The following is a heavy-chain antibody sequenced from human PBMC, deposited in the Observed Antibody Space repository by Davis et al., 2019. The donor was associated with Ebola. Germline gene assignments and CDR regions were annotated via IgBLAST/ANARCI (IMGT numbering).Heavy chain of an antibody. CDR2: IKSDGSSA. D-gene: IGHD2-15*01. CDR1: GFTFSSYE. CDR3: GSPVVA. V-gene: IGHV3-74*01. J-gene: IGHJ4*02. Sequence: GESLKISCAASGFTFSSYEMNWVRQAPGKGLVWVSQIKSDGSSATYADSVKGRFTISRDNAKNTLYLQMNSLRAEDTAVYYCGSPVVAWGQGTLVTVSS.